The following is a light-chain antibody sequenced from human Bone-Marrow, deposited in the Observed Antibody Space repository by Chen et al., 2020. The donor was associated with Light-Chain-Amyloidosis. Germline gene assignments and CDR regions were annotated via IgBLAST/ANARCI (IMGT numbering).Light chain of an antibody. V-gene: IGLV2-14*01. J-gene: IGLJ1*01. CDR3: SSYTITNTLV. CDR2: EVT. Sequence: QSALTQPASVSGSPGQSLTISCTGTSSDVGGDNHVSWYQQHPEKAPKLMIYEVTNQPSWVPDRFSGSKSDNTASLTISGLQTEDEADYFCSSYTITNTLVFGSGTRVTVL. CDR1: SSDVGGDNH.